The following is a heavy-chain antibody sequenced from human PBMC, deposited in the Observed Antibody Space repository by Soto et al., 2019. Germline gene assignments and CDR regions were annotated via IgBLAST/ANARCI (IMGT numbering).Heavy chain of an antibody. V-gene: IGHV3-21*01. J-gene: IGHJ4*02. D-gene: IGHD6-13*01. CDR1: GFTFSSYS. Sequence: EVQLVESGGGLVKPGGSLRLSCAASGFTFSSYSMNWVRQAPGKGLEWVSSISSSSSYIYYADSVKGRFTISRDNAKNSMYLQVNSRRAEDTGVFYCAREGIAAACDYWGQGTLVTVSS. CDR2: ISSSSSYI. CDR3: AREGIAAACDY.